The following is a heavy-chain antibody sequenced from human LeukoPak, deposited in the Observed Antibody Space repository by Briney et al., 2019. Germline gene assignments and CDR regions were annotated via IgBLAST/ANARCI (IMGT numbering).Heavy chain of an antibody. V-gene: IGHV4-34*01. Sequence: SEALSLTCVVYGGSLSGYYWSWIRQPQGKGLEWIGEIHHSGSTKYNPSLKSRVTISVDTSKNQFSLKLRSVTAADTAVYYCARHGDGDSTSRSFDYWGQGTLVTVSS. J-gene: IGHJ4*02. CDR3: ARHGDGDSTSRSFDY. D-gene: IGHD6-13*01. CDR2: IHHSGST. CDR1: GGSLSGYY.